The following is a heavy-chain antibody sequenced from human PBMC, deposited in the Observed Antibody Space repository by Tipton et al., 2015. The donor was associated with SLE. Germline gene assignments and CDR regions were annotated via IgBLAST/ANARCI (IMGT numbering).Heavy chain of an antibody. CDR1: GGPISSSTYY. Sequence: TLSLTCTVSGGPISSSTYYWGWIRQPPGKGLEWIGTISYSGNTYYNPSLKSRVTISVDTSKNQFSLKLSSVTAADTAVYYCARHSDTSGYYYYGMDVWGQGTTVTVSS. D-gene: IGHD3-22*01. V-gene: IGHV4-39*07. CDR3: ARHSDTSGYYYYGMDV. CDR2: ISYSGNT. J-gene: IGHJ6*02.